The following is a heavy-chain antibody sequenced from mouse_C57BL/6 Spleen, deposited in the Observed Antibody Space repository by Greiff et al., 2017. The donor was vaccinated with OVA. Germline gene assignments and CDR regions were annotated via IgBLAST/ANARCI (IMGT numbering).Heavy chain of an antibody. V-gene: IGHV1-15*01. Sequence: QVQLKQSGAELVRPGASVTLSCKASGSTFTDYEMHWVKQTPVHGLEWIGAIDPETGGTAYNQKFKGKAILTADKSSRTAYMALRSLTSEDSAVYYCTITTGFAYWGQGTLVTVSA. D-gene: IGHD2-4*01. CDR3: TITTGFAY. J-gene: IGHJ3*01. CDR2: IDPETGGT. CDR1: GSTFTDYE.